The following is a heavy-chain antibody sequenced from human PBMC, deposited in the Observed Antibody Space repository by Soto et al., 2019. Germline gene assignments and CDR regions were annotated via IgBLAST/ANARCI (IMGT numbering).Heavy chain of an antibody. CDR3: ASALYCSGGSCSFDP. J-gene: IGHJ5*02. CDR2: IYYTGST. CDR1: GGSVSSGNYY. Sequence: QVQLQESGPGLVKPSETLSLTCTVSGGSVSSGNYYWSWIRQPPGKGLEWIGFIYYTGSTSYNPSLKSRATXSXAXSXXQSSLKLTSVTAADTAVYYCASALYCSGGSCSFDPWGQGTLVTVSS. V-gene: IGHV4-61*01. D-gene: IGHD2-15*01.